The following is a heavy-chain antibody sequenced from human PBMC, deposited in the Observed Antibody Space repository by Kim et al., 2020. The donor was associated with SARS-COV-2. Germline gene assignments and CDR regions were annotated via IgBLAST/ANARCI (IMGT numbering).Heavy chain of an antibody. J-gene: IGHJ4*02. V-gene: IGHV3-23*01. CDR2: ISGSGGST. D-gene: IGHD3-10*01. CDR1: GFTFSSYA. Sequence: GGSLRLSCAASGFTFSSYAMSWVRQAPGKGLEWVSAISGSGGSTYYTDSVKGRFTISRDNSKNTLYLQMNSLRAEDTAVYYCAKDFGRFGELFFESVFDYWGQGTLVTVSS. CDR3: AKDFGRFGELFFESVFDY.